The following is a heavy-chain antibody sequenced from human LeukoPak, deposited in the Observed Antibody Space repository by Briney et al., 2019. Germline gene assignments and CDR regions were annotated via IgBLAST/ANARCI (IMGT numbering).Heavy chain of an antibody. CDR2: IIPILGIA. CDR3: ARDPSGYDSTYYFDY. J-gene: IGHJ4*02. Sequence: ASVKVSCKASGYTFTSYYMHWVRQAPGQGLEWMGRIIPILGIANYAQKFQGRVTITADKSTSTAYMELSSLRSEDTAVYYCARDPSGYDSTYYFDYWGQGTLVTVSS. D-gene: IGHD5-12*01. V-gene: IGHV1-69*04. CDR1: GYTFTSYY.